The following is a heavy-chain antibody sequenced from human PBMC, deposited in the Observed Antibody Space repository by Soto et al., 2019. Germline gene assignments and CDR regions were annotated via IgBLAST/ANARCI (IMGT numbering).Heavy chain of an antibody. D-gene: IGHD2-15*01. CDR1: GFTFKCYC. V-gene: IGHV3-33*01. CDR3: ARAGCSGGSCFYDYYYYYMDV. CDR2: IRDDGSNT. J-gene: IGHJ6*03. Sequence: GSLRPSLGASGFTFKCYCIHRVRPGPGKGLGGGGGIRDDGSNTYYADSVKGRFTISRDSSKNTLYLQMNSLRAEDTAVYYCARAGCSGGSCFYDYYYYYMDVWGKGTTVTVSS.